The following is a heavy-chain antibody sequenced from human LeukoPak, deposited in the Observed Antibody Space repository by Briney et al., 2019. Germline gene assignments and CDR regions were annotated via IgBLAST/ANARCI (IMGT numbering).Heavy chain of an antibody. CDR1: GFTFSSYW. D-gene: IGHD3-22*01. J-gene: IGHJ3*02. CDR2: LKQDGREQ. Sequence: GASLRLSYAASGFTFSSYWMSWVRQAPGKGREGVAKLKQDGREQYYVDSVKGRFTISRDNAKNSLYVQMNSLRAEDTAVYYCARDYDVDIYYDSSGYRGDAFDIWGQGTMVTVSS. V-gene: IGHV3-7*01. CDR3: ARDYDVDIYYDSSGYRGDAFDI.